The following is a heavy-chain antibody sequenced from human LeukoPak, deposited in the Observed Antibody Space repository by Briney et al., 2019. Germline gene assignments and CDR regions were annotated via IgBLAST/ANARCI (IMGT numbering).Heavy chain of an antibody. Sequence: SETLSLTCTVSGGSISSYYWSWIRQPPGKGLEWIGYIYSSGSTNYNPSLKSRITISVDTSKNQFSLKLSSVTAADTAVYYCARSAYCGGHCWYYFDYWGQGSLVTVSS. D-gene: IGHD2-21*02. J-gene: IGHJ4*02. CDR3: ARSAYCGGHCWYYFDY. CDR2: IYSSGST. V-gene: IGHV4-59*01. CDR1: GGSISSYY.